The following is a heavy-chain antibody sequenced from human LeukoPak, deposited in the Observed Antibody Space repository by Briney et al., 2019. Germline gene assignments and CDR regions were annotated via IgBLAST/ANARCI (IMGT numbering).Heavy chain of an antibody. D-gene: IGHD2-21*02. Sequence: PSETLSLTCTVSGGSISSYYWSWIRQPPGKGLEWIGYIYYSGSTNYNPSLKSRVTISVDTSKNQFSLKLSSVTAADTAVYYCARPRGGDPDAFDIWGQGTMVTVSS. CDR3: ARPRGGDPDAFDI. V-gene: IGHV4-59*08. CDR1: GGSISSYY. CDR2: IYYSGST. J-gene: IGHJ3*02.